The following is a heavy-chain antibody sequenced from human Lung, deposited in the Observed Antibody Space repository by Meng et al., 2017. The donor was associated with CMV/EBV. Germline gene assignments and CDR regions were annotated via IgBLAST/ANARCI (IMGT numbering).Heavy chain of an antibody. CDR3: AKSSDNGWSS. Sequence: VQLVQSGAEVKRPGASVNISCQASGYTFTGFYMNWARQAPGHGLEWRGRVNPVSDDTHYAQKFVGRLTVTRGATINTAFMELTSLRPDDTAVYYCAKSSDNGWSSWGPGTLVTVSS. CDR1: GYTFTGFY. D-gene: IGHD6-19*01. CDR2: VNPVSDDT. V-gene: IGHV1-2*06. J-gene: IGHJ4*01.